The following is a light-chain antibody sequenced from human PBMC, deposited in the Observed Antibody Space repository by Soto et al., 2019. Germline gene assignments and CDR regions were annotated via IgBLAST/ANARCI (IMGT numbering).Light chain of an antibody. J-gene: IGLJ1*01. Sequence: QSVLTQPAAVSGSPGQSITISCSGTSSGVGGYNYVSSYQQHPGKAPKLMIYEVSNRPSGVSNRFSGSKSGNTASLTISGLQAEDEADYYCSSYTRSSTLVVGTGTKVTVL. CDR3: SSYTRSSTLV. CDR1: SSGVGGYNY. V-gene: IGLV2-14*01. CDR2: EVS.